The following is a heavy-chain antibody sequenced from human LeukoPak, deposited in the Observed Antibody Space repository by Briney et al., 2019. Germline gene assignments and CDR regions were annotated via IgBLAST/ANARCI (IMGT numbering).Heavy chain of an antibody. CDR1: GYTFTSYD. Sequence: ASLKVSCKASGYTFTSYDINWVRQATGQGLEWMGWMNPNSGNTGYAQKFQGRVTMTRNTSISTAYMELSSLRSEDTAVYYCARGRPKDIVVVVAATYYGMDVWGQGTTVTVSS. CDR3: ARGRPKDIVVVVAATYYGMDV. D-gene: IGHD2-15*01. J-gene: IGHJ6*02. CDR2: MNPNSGNT. V-gene: IGHV1-8*01.